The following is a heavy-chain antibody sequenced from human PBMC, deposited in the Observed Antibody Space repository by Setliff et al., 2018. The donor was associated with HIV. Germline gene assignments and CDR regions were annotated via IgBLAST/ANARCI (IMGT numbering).Heavy chain of an antibody. D-gene: IGHD3-22*01. CDR2: IYPNIGDI. CDR1: GYTFTGYY. Sequence: ASVKVSCKASGYTFTGYYIHWVRQAPGQGLEWMGWIYPNIGDIKYAQKFQGRVTMNRDTSISTAYMELSWLSSDDKAVYYCVRETGQYYYDNSGYFYAYDFDHWGQGTLVTVSS. V-gene: IGHV1-2*02. J-gene: IGHJ4*02. CDR3: VRETGQYYYDNSGYFYAYDFDH.